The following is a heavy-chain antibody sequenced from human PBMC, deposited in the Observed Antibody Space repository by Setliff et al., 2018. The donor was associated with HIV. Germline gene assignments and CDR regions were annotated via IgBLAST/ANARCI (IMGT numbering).Heavy chain of an antibody. V-gene: IGHV3-15*01. J-gene: IGHJ4*02. CDR1: GFTFSSYS. Sequence: GGSLRLSCAASGFTFSSYSMNWVRQAPGKGLEWVGRIKSKTDGGTTDYAAPVKGRFTISRDDSKNTLYLQMDSLKTEDTAVYYCTTDPYYNFWSGYPGLWYWGQGTLVTVSS. D-gene: IGHD3-3*01. CDR3: TTDPYYNFWSGYPGLWY. CDR2: IKSKTDGGTT.